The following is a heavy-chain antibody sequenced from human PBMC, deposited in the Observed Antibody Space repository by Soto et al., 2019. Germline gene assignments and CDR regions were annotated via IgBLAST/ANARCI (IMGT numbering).Heavy chain of an antibody. D-gene: IGHD4-17*01. J-gene: IGHJ4*02. CDR1: GGSISSYY. Sequence: SETLSLTCTVSGGSISSYYWSWIRQPPGKGLEWIGYIYYSGSTNYNPSLKSRVTISVDTSKNQFSLKLSSVTAADTAVYYCARVPAYGDYHEFDYWGQGTLVTVSS. V-gene: IGHV4-59*01. CDR3: ARVPAYGDYHEFDY. CDR2: IYYSGST.